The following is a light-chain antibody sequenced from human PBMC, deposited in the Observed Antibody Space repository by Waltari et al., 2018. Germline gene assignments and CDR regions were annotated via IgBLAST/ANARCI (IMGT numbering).Light chain of an antibody. CDR2: GAS. CDR3: QQYVSSPIT. J-gene: IGKJ5*01. V-gene: IGKV3-20*01. Sequence: IVLTQSPGTLSLSPWERATPSCRASQSVSSSYLAWYQQKPGQAPRLPIYGASSRATGIPDRFSGSGSGTDFTLTISRLEPEDFAVYYCQQYVSSPITFGQGTRLDIK. CDR1: QSVSSSY.